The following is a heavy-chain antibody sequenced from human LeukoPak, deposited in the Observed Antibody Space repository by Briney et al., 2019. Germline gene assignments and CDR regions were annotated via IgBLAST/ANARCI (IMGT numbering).Heavy chain of an antibody. Sequence: GGSLRLSCAASGFTFSDYWMSWVRQAPGKGLEWVSVVYSGGSTYYADSVKGRFTISRDNSKNTLYLQMNSLRAEDTAVYYCAKTGNPATGDYWGQGTLVTVSS. CDR3: AKTGNPATGDY. J-gene: IGHJ4*02. CDR2: VYSGGST. CDR1: GFTFSDYW. V-gene: IGHV3-53*01. D-gene: IGHD1-1*01.